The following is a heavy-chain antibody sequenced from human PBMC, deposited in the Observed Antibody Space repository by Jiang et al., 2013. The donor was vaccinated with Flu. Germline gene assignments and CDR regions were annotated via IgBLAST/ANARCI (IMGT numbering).Heavy chain of an antibody. Sequence: PGLVKPSETLSLTCAVSGGSISGSGHYWVWIRQPPGKGAGVGWLYLSYGSTYYKPSLKSRVTMSVDTSKSHFSLNLSSVTAADTAVYYCARALKYSGFELPYFDFWGQGTLVTVSS. CDR3: ARALKYSGFELPYFDF. V-gene: IGHV4-39*07. D-gene: IGHD5-12*01. CDR1: GGSISGSGHY. J-gene: IGHJ4*02. CDR2: LSYGST.